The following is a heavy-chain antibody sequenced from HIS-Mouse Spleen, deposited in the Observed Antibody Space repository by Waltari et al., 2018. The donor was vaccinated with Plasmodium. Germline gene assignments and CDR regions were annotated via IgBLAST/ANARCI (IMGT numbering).Heavy chain of an antibody. CDR3: ARRGGSYYYFDY. D-gene: IGHD1-26*01. V-gene: IGHV4-39*01. J-gene: IGHJ4*02. CDR1: GGSISSSSYY. CDR2: IYYSGST. Sequence: QLQLQESGPGLVKPSETLSLTCTVSGGSISSSSYYWGWIRQPSGKGLEWIGGIYYSGSTSYNPSLKSRVTISVDPSKNQFSLKLSSVTAADTAVYYCARRGGSYYYFDYWGQGTLVTVSS.